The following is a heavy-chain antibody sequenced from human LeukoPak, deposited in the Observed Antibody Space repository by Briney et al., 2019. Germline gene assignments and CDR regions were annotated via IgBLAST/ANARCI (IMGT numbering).Heavy chain of an antibody. CDR1: GESFSGYY. J-gene: IGHJ5*02. CDR3: ARHAPNSSGWYWFDP. CDR2: INHSGNT. V-gene: IGHV4-34*01. D-gene: IGHD6-19*01. Sequence: SETLSLTCAVYGESFSGYYWSWIRQPPGKGLEWIGEINHSGNTNYNPSLKSRVTILLDTSKNQFSLKLSSVTAADTAVYYCARHAPNSSGWYWFDPWGQGTLVTVSS.